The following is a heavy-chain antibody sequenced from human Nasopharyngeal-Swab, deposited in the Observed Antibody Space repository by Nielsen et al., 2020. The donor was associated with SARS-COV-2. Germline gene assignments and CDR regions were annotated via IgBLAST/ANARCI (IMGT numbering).Heavy chain of an antibody. CDR2: IYYSGST. CDR3: ARESGYYDSNGYSDY. V-gene: IGHV4-59*13. D-gene: IGHD3-22*01. Sequence: SETLSLTCTVSGGSISSSYWSWIRQPPGKGLEWIGYIYYSGSTNYNPSLKSRVTISVDTSKNQFSLKLSSVTAADTAVYYCARESGYYDSNGYSDYWGQGTLVTVSS. CDR1: GGSISSSY. J-gene: IGHJ4*01.